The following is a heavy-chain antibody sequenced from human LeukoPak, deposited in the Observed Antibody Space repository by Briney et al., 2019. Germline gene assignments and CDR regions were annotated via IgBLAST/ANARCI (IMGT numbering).Heavy chain of an antibody. Sequence: SETLSLTCSVSGDSIRSFYWSWIRQPPGKGLEWIGYIFHSGDTNYNPSLKSRVTMSVDTSKNQFSLNLSSVTAADTAIYYCARHRGVSYYDDFDIWGQGTVVTVSS. D-gene: IGHD1-26*01. J-gene: IGHJ3*02. CDR1: GDSIRSFY. V-gene: IGHV4-59*08. CDR2: IFHSGDT. CDR3: ARHRGVSYYDDFDI.